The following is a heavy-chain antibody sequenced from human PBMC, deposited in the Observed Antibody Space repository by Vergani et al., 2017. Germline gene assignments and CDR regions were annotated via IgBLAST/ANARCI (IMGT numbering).Heavy chain of an antibody. CDR3: ARPGSSSWYQVSWYFDL. Sequence: QMQLQESGPGLVKASETLSLTCTVSGDSIISRSYYWGWIRQPPGKGLEWIGSIYNSGNGDSSSSLKSRVTISADTSKNQFSLKLSSVTAADTAVYYCARPGSSSWYQVSWYFDLWGRGTLVTVSS. CDR2: IYNSGNG. D-gene: IGHD6-13*01. J-gene: IGHJ2*01. CDR1: GDSIISRSYY. V-gene: IGHV4-39*01.